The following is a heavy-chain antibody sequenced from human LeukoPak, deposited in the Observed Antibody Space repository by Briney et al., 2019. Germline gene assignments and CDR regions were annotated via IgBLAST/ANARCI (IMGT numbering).Heavy chain of an antibody. CDR2: IKSKTDGGTT. V-gene: IGHV3-15*01. D-gene: IGHD3-10*01. Sequence: GGSLRLSCAASGFTFSNAWMSWVRQAPWKGLEWVGRIKSKTDGGTTDYAAPVKGRFTISRDDSKNTLYLQMNSLKTEDTAVYYCTTDYGSGSYRYFNYWGQGTLVTVSS. J-gene: IGHJ4*02. CDR1: GFTFSNAW. CDR3: TTDYGSGSYRYFNY.